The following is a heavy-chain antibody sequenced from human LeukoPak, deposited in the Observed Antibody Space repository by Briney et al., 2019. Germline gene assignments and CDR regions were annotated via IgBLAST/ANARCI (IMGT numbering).Heavy chain of an antibody. CDR2: IYHTGST. V-gene: IGHV4-59*01. J-gene: IGHJ4*02. D-gene: IGHD6-25*01. CDR3: ARRGRNSSGWQDYL. Sequence: PSETLSLTCTVSGGSISSYYWSWIRQPPGKGLEWIAHIYHTGSTNYNPYPSSRATISIDTAKNQLSLKLTSVTAADTAVYYCARRGRNSSGWQDYLWGQGTLVTVSS. CDR1: GGSISSYY.